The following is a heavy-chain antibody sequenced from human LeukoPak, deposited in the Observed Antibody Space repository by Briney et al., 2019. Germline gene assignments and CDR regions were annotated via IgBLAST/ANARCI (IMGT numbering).Heavy chain of an antibody. V-gene: IGHV4-59*01. CDR3: ARGKLKRGYSYGYGYFDY. D-gene: IGHD5-18*01. J-gene: IGHJ4*02. CDR1: GGSISSDY. Sequence: SETLSLTCTVSGGSISSDYWSWIRQPPGKGLEWIGYIYYSGSTNYNPSLKSRVTISVDTSKNQFSLKLSSVTAADTAVYYCARGKLKRGYSYGYGYFDYWGRGTLVTVSS. CDR2: IYYSGST.